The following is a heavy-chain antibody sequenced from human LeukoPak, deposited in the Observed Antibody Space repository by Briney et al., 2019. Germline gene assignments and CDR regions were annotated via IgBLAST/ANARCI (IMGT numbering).Heavy chain of an antibody. Sequence: SETLSLTCTVSGGSISIYYWSWIRQPPGKGLEWIGYIYYSGSTNYNPSLKSRVTISVDTSKNQFSLKLSSVTAADTAVYYCASAQTGTIALDYWGQGTLVTVSS. CDR3: ASAQTGTIALDY. D-gene: IGHD1-7*01. CDR1: GGSISIYY. V-gene: IGHV4-59*08. J-gene: IGHJ4*02. CDR2: IYYSGST.